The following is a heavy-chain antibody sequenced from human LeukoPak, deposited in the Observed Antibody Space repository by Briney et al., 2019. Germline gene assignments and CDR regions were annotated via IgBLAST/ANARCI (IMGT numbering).Heavy chain of an antibody. CDR1: GGSFSGYY. CDR3: ARGRRITMVRGVRGGLYV. CDR2: INHCGST. J-gene: IGHJ6*04. Sequence: SAIPSPTCAVGGGSFSGYYWRWSRPHQGEGGEWIGEINHCGSTNYHPSLMSRVTISSATSKNQFFLKLISLTAADTAVYYCARGRRITMVRGVRGGLYVWGKGTTATVSS. D-gene: IGHD3-10*01. V-gene: IGHV4-34*01.